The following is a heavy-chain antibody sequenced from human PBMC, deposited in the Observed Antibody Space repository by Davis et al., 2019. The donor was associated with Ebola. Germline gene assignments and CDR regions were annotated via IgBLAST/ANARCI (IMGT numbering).Heavy chain of an antibody. J-gene: IGHJ4*02. CDR1: GFIFSSYW. CDR3: ARGERTVTTPLAY. Sequence: PGGSLRLSCAASGFIFSSYWMHWVRQAPGKGLVWVSRLNSDGSITTYADSVKGRFTISRDNTKNTLYLQMYSLRAEDTAVYYCARGERTVTTPLAYWGQGALVTVSS. CDR2: LNSDGSIT. D-gene: IGHD4-11*01. V-gene: IGHV3-74*01.